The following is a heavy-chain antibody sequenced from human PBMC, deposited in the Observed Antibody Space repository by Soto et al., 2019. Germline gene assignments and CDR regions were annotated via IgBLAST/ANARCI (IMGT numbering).Heavy chain of an antibody. CDR1: GFTFSSYG. Sequence: GGSLRLSCAASGFTFSSYGMHWVRQAPGKGLEWVAVIWYDGSNKYYADSVKGRFTISRDNSKNTLYLQMNSLRAEDTAVYYCAREFRTIFGVAHFAYWGQGTLVTVS. V-gene: IGHV3-33*01. CDR3: AREFRTIFGVAHFAY. D-gene: IGHD3-3*01. J-gene: IGHJ4*02. CDR2: IWYDGSNK.